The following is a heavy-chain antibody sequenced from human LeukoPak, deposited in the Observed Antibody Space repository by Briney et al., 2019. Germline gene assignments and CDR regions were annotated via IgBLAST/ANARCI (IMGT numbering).Heavy chain of an antibody. V-gene: IGHV3-7*01. D-gene: IGHD4-17*01. CDR3: ARDPHPTVTLLQSYGMDV. CDR1: GFTFSSYW. J-gene: IGHJ6*02. CDR2: IKQDGSEK. Sequence: QSGGSLRLSCAASGFTFSSYWMSWVRQAPGKGLEWVANIKQDGSEKYYVDSVKGRFTISRDNAKNSLYLQMNSLRAEDTAVYYCARDPHPTVTLLQSYGMDVWGQGTTVTVSS.